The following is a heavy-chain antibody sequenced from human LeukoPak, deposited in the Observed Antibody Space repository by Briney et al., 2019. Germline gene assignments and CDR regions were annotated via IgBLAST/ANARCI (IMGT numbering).Heavy chain of an antibody. Sequence: GATVKVSCKASGYTFADYYIHWVQQVPGKGLTWMGHVYPEDGEITYSGSFQGRLTISLDTSADTAYMQLDSLTSEDTAVYYFATGVCRFGRNHVSLCFLRDWGQGTLVTVSS. CDR1: GYTFADYY. J-gene: IGHJ4*02. CDR3: ATGVCRFGRNHVSLCFLRD. V-gene: IGHV1-69-2*01. D-gene: IGHD3-10*01. CDR2: VYPEDGEI.